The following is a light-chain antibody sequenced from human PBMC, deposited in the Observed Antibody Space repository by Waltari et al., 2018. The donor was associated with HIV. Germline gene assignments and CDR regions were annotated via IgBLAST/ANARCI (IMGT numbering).Light chain of an antibody. V-gene: IGLV5-45*03. CDR2: YKSDSDK. CDR3: MTWHSSGWV. Sequence: VMTQPSSSSASPGASASLTCALRSAINFAAYRIYWYRQQAGSPPQFILSYKSDSDKFEASGLPSRVSGSKLSPPSLSILRISGVRSEGGADYFCMTWHSSGWVFGRGTKLTFL. CDR1: SAINFAAYR. J-gene: IGLJ3*02.